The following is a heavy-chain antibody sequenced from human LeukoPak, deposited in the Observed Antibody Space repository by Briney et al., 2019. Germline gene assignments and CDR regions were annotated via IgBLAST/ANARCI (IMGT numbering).Heavy chain of an antibody. CDR1: GGTFSSYA. CDR3: ARDRKSYYDSSGYSDYFDY. Sequence: APVKVSCKASGGTFSSYAISWVRQAPGQGLEWMGGIIPIFGTANYAQKFQGSVTITADESTSTAYMELSSLRSEDTAVYYCARDRKSYYDSSGYSDYFDYWGQGTLVTVSS. V-gene: IGHV1-69*13. CDR2: IIPIFGTA. J-gene: IGHJ4*02. D-gene: IGHD3-22*01.